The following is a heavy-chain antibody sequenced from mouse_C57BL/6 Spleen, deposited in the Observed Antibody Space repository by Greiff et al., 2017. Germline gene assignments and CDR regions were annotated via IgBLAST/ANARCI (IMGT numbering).Heavy chain of an antibody. CDR3: ARSFITTVVAKDY. Sequence: VQLQQPGAELVKPGASVKLSCKASGYTFTSYWMQWVKQRPGQGLEWIGEIDPSDSYTNYNQKLKGKATLTVDTSSSTAYMQLSSLTSEDSAVYYCARSFITTVVAKDYWGQGTSVTVSS. D-gene: IGHD1-1*01. J-gene: IGHJ4*01. CDR1: GYTFTSYW. CDR2: IDPSDSYT. V-gene: IGHV1-50*01.